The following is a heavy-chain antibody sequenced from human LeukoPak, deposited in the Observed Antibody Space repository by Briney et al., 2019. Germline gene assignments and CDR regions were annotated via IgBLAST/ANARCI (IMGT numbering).Heavy chain of an antibody. V-gene: IGHV1-46*01. CDR1: GYTFTSYY. Sequence: ASVKVSCKASGYTFTSYYMHWVRQAPGQGLEWMGIINPSGGSTSYAQKFQGRVTMTRDTSTSTVYMELSSLRSEDTAVYYCAREGGLSYYDSNYHAFDTWGQGTMVTVSS. CDR2: INPSGGST. CDR3: AREGGLSYYDSNYHAFDT. D-gene: IGHD3-22*01. J-gene: IGHJ3*02.